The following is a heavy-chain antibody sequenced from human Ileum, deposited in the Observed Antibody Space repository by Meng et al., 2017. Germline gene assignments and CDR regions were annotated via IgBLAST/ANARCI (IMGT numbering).Heavy chain of an antibody. CDR2: MNTDKGIT. V-gene: IGHV1-18*01. CDR1: GYTFTTYG. D-gene: IGHD1-1*01. Sequence: QVQLVQSGAEVKKPGASLKVSCKASGYTFTTYGISWVRQAPGQGLEWMGWMNTDKGITNYAQKFQGRVTMTRDTSTSTAYMELRSLRSDDTAVYYCAREGAYNGGDYWGQGTLVTVSS. CDR3: AREGAYNGGDY. J-gene: IGHJ4*02.